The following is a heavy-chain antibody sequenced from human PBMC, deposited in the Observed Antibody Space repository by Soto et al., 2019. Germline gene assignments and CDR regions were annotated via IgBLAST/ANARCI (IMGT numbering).Heavy chain of an antibody. D-gene: IGHD6-13*01. Sequence: PGGSLRLSCVASGFTFSSHWMSWVRQAPGKGLEWVANIKQDGSEKNYVDSVKGRSTISRDNAKNSLYLQMNSLRVEDTAVYYCAREYTSTWSLYYFDYWGQGSLVTVSS. J-gene: IGHJ4*02. CDR3: AREYTSTWSLYYFDY. CDR1: GFTFSSHW. CDR2: IKQDGSEK. V-gene: IGHV3-7*03.